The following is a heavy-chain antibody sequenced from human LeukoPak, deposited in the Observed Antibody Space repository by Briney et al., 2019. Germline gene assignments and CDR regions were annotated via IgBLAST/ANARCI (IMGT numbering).Heavy chain of an antibody. CDR3: ARGLPSYGDYVDYYFYMDV. CDR1: GGSISSFY. D-gene: IGHD4-17*01. CDR2: ISTSGST. J-gene: IGHJ6*03. Sequence: PSETLSLTCTVSGGSISSFYWSWIRQPAGKGLQWIGRISTSGSTNYNPSLKSRVTMSVDRSTNEFSLTVRSVTAADTALYYCARGLPSYGDYVDYYFYMDVWGKGTTVTVSS. V-gene: IGHV4-4*07.